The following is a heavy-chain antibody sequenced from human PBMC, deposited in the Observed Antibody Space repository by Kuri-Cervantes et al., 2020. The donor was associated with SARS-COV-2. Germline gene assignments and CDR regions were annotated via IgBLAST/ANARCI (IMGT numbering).Heavy chain of an antibody. CDR2: VTSSSDYI. D-gene: IGHD1-1*01. V-gene: IGHV3-21*04. CDR3: ARDRTTGTRGPDY. CDR1: GFTFSSYT. J-gene: IGHJ4*02. Sequence: GESLKISCAASGFTFSSYTLNWVRQAPGKGLEWVSSVTSSSDYIYYADSVKGRFTLSRDNAKNSLYLQMNSLRAEDTAVYYCARDRTTGTRGPDYWGQGTLVTVSS.